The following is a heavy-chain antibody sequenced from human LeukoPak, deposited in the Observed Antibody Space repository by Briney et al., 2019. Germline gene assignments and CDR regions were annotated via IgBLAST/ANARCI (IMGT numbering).Heavy chain of an antibody. D-gene: IGHD3-22*01. CDR3: AKGVRYYDSSGFLDY. CDR2: INEDGGTK. CDR1: GFRFSSHW. V-gene: IGHV3-7*03. J-gene: IGHJ4*02. Sequence: GGSLRLSCVASGFRFSSHWMSWVRHSPGKGLEWVANINEDGGTKYYRDFAKGRFTISRDNAQNSLYLQMNSLRAEDTALYYCAKGVRYYDSSGFLDYWGQGTLVTVSS.